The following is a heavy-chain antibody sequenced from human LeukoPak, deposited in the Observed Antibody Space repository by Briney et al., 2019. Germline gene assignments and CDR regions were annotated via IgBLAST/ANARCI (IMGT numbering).Heavy chain of an antibody. D-gene: IGHD3-22*01. Sequence: SETLSLTCAVYGGSFSGYYWSWIRQPPGKGLEWIGEINHSGSTNYNPSLKSRVTISVDTSKNQFSLKLSSVTAADTALYYCASSDYYSGSRAFDIWGQGTMVTVSS. CDR2: INHSGST. V-gene: IGHV4-34*01. J-gene: IGHJ3*02. CDR3: ASSDYYSGSRAFDI. CDR1: GGSFSGYY.